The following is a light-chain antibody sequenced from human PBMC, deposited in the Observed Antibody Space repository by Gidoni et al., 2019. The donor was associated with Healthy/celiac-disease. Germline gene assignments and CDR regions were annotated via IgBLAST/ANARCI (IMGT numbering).Light chain of an antibody. J-gene: IGKJ3*01. CDR3: QQYGSSRFT. CDR1: QSVSSSY. Sequence: EIVLTQSPGTLSLSPGERATLSCRASQSVSSSYLAWYQQKPGQAPRLLIYGASSRATGIPDRFSGSGSGTDFTLTISRLEPEDFAVYYCQQYGSSRFTFGPXTKVDI. V-gene: IGKV3-20*01. CDR2: GAS.